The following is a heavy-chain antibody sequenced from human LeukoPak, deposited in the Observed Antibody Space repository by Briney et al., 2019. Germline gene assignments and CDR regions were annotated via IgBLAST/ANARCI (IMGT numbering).Heavy chain of an antibody. D-gene: IGHD5-12*01. CDR3: ATVRGVPGYYYYMDV. J-gene: IGHJ6*03. CDR2: FNPEDGET. CDR1: GYTLTELS. V-gene: IGHV1-24*01. Sequence: GASVKVSCKVSGYTLTELSMHWVRQAPGKGLEWMGGFNPEDGETIYAQKFQGRVTMTEDTSTDTAYMELSSLRSEDTAVYYCATVRGVPGYYYYMDVWGKGTTVTVSS.